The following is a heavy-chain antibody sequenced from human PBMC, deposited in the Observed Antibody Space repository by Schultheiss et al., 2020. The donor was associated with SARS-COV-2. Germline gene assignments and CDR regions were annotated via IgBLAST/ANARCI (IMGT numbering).Heavy chain of an antibody. CDR3: ARGGQLEDIVVPTPMDV. J-gene: IGHJ6*03. CDR2: INHSGST. D-gene: IGHD2-2*01. Sequence: GSLRLSCAVYGGSFSGYYWSWIRQPPGKGLEWIGEINHSGSTNYNPSLKSRVTISVDTSKNQFSLKLSSVTAADTAVYYCARGGQLEDIVVPTPMDVWGKGTTVTVSS. CDR1: GGSFSGYY. V-gene: IGHV4-34*01.